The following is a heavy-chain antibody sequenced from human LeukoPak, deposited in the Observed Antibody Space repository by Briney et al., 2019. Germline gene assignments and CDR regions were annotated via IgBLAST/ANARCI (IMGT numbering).Heavy chain of an antibody. D-gene: IGHD5-18*01. CDR2: IIPIFGTA. J-gene: IGHJ4*02. CDR3: GISDTAMVSGSFFDY. CDR1: GFTFSSYA. Sequence: GRSLRLSCAASGFTFSSYAISWVRQAPGQGLEWMGGIIPIFGTANYAQKFQGRVTITADESTSTAYMELSSLRSEDTAVYYCGISDTAMVSGSFFDYWGQGTLVTVSS. V-gene: IGHV1-69*01.